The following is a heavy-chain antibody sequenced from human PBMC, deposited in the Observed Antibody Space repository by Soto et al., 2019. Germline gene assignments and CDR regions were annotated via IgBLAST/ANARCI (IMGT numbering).Heavy chain of an antibody. CDR1: GFTVSSHY. V-gene: IGHV3-53*01. Sequence: GGSLRLSCAASGFTVSSHYMRWVRQDPGKGLEWVSVIYSGGSTYYADSVKGRFTISRDNSKNTLYLQMNSLRAEDTAVYYCARASMDIAAAGTPYYYYVMDVWGQGTTVTVSS. CDR2: IYSGGST. D-gene: IGHD6-13*01. J-gene: IGHJ6*02. CDR3: ARASMDIAAAGTPYYYYVMDV.